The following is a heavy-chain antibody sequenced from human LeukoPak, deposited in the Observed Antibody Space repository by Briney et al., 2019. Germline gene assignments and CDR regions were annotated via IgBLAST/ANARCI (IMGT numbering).Heavy chain of an antibody. CDR3: ARKLWFGEPGDY. V-gene: IGHV3-7*01. D-gene: IGHD3-10*01. Sequence: GGSLRLSCAASGFTFSSYSMNWVRQAPGKGLEWVANIKYDGSEKYYVDSVKGRFTISRDNAKNSLYLQMNSLRAEDTAVYYCARKLWFGEPGDYWGQGTLVTVSS. CDR1: GFTFSSYS. J-gene: IGHJ4*02. CDR2: IKYDGSEK.